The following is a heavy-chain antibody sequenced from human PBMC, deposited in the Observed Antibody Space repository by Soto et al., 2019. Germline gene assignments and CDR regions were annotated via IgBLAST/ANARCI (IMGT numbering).Heavy chain of an antibody. CDR3: ARVIPGAEAGFHP. V-gene: IGHV1-18*01. J-gene: IGHJ5*02. D-gene: IGHD2-2*01. CDR2: ISPYTDDP. CDR1: GNTFTNFG. Sequence: QGQLVQSGVEVKKPGASVKVSCSASGNTFTNFGVTWVRQAPGQGFAWMGWISPYTDDPSYAQKFQGRVTMTIDTSRSRADLDLRSLTSDATAVYYCARVIPGAEAGFHPGGKGTLVTVSS.